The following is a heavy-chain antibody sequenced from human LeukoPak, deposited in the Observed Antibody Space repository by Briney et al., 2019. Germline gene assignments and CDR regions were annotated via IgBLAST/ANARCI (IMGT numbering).Heavy chain of an antibody. CDR1: GGSIINYY. J-gene: IGHJ4*02. D-gene: IGHD6-19*01. CDR3: ARSPESGWDDY. CDR2: IYYSGST. Sequence: SETLSLTCTVSGGSIINYYWSRIRQPPGKGLEWIGYIYYSGSTNYNPSLKSRVTISVDTSKDQFSLKLSSVTAADTAMYYCARSPESGWDDYRGQGTLVTVSS. V-gene: IGHV4-59*01.